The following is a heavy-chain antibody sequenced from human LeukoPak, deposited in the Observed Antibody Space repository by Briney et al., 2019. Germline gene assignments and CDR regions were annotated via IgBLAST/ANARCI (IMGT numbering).Heavy chain of an antibody. CDR1: GGSLSGHF. D-gene: IGHD3-22*01. CDR3: ARGAEMTRISGHYSSDL. CDR2: ISSGGSS. Sequence: PSETLSLTCTVSGGSLSGHFWTWIRQPAGKGLEWIGRISSGGSSYYHPSLESRVSISLDTSVNQFSLRVTSVTAADTAVYYCARGAEMTRISGHYSSDLWGRGILVTVSS. J-gene: IGHJ1*01. V-gene: IGHV4-4*07.